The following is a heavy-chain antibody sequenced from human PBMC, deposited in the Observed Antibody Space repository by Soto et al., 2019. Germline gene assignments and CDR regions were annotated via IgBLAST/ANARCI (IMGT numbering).Heavy chain of an antibody. V-gene: IGHV2-26*01. CDR2: IFSNDEK. CDR3: ARSDEYYDILTGYSPGWFDP. CDR1: GFSLSNARMG. D-gene: IGHD3-9*01. Sequence: QVTLKESGPVLVKPTETLTLTCTVSGFSLSNARMGVSWIRQPPGKALEWLAHIFSNDEKSYSTSLKSRLTISKDTSKSQVVLTMTNMDPVDTATYYCARSDEYYDILTGYSPGWFDPWGQGTLVTVSS. J-gene: IGHJ5*02.